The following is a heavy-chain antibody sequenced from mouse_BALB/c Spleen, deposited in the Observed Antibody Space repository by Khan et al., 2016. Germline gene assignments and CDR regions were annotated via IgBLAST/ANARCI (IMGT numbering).Heavy chain of an antibody. D-gene: IGHD3-1*01. J-gene: IGHJ4*01. CDR2: ISYSGST. CDR3: ALAISGYHYYAMDY. CDR1: GDSITSGY. Sequence: VQLQQSGPSLVKPSQTLSLTCSVTGDSITSGYWNWIRKFPGNKLEYMGYISYSGSTYYNPSLKSRISITRDTSKNQYYLQLNSVTTEDTATYYCALAISGYHYYAMDYWGQGTSVTVSS. V-gene: IGHV3-8*02.